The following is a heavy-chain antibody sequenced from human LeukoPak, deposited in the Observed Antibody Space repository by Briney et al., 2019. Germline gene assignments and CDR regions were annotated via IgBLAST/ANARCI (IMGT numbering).Heavy chain of an antibody. J-gene: IGHJ4*02. CDR1: GFTVSSNY. V-gene: IGHV3-53*01. CDR3: ARDFFHSSDSRPFDY. D-gene: IGHD3-22*01. CDR2: IYSGGST. Sequence: GGSLRLSCAASGFTVSSNYMSWVRQAPGKGLEWVSVIYSGGSTYYADSVKGRFTISRDNSKNTLYLQMNSLRVEDTAVYYCARDFFHSSDSRPFDYWGQGTLVTVSS.